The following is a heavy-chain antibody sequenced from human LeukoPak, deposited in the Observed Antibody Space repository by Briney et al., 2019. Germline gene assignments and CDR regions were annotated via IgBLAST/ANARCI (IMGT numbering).Heavy chain of an antibody. CDR3: ARDAPPGVRGVLRWFYP. V-gene: IGHV1-69*05. D-gene: IGHD3-10*01. J-gene: IGHJ5*02. CDR2: IIPIFGTA. CDR1: GGTFSSYA. Sequence: SVKVSCKASGGTFSSYAISWVRQAPGQGLEWMGGIIPIFGTANYAQKFQGRVTITTDESTSTAYMELSSLRSEDTAVYYCARDAPPGVRGVLRWFYPWGQGTLVTVSS.